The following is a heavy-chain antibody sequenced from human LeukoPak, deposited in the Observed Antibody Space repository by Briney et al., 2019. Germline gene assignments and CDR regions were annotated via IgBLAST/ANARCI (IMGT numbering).Heavy chain of an antibody. CDR3: ARQNYHSDSRSSPFDI. CDR1: GYTFTSYY. J-gene: IGHJ3*02. D-gene: IGHD3-22*01. Sequence: ASVKVSCKASGYTFTSYYMHWVRQAPGQGLEWMGIINPSGGSTSYAQKFQGRVTMTRDTSTSTVYMELSSLRSEDTAVYYCARQNYHSDSRSSPFDIWGQGTMVTVSP. V-gene: IGHV1-46*01. CDR2: INPSGGST.